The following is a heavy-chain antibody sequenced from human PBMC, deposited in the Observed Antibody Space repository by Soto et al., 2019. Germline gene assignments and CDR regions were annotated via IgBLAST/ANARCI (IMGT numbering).Heavy chain of an antibody. CDR2: ISNDGNRK. J-gene: IGHJ3*02. V-gene: IGHV3-30*18. CDR3: AKDRRQLSALDM. CDR1: GFSFSSYG. D-gene: IGHD6-6*01. Sequence: PGGSLRLSCAAPGFSFSSYGMHWVRQAPGRGLEWVTVISNDGNRKYYGESVKGRFSVSRDNDKDTLYLQMNGLGPEDTGVYYCAKDRRQLSALDMWGQGTTVTVSS.